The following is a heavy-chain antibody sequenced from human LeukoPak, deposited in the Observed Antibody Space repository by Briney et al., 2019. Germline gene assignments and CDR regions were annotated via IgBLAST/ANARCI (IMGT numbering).Heavy chain of an antibody. Sequence: GGALRLSCVASGFTFSSHGMHWVRQAPGKGLGWVAFIRYDGSNKYYADSVKGRFTISRDNSKNTLYLQMNSLRAEDTAVYCCARDYARYCSGGSCYLNAFDIWGQGTMVTVSS. J-gene: IGHJ3*02. CDR1: GFTFSSHG. D-gene: IGHD2-15*01. V-gene: IGHV3-30*02. CDR3: ARDYARYCSGGSCYLNAFDI. CDR2: IRYDGSNK.